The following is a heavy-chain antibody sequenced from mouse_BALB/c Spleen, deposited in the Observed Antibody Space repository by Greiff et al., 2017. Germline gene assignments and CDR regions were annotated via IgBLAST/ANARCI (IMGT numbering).Heavy chain of an antibody. J-gene: IGHJ4*01. CDR3: ARQTYGTMDD. D-gene: IGHD2-10*02. V-gene: IGHV5-12-1*01. Sequence: EVKLVESGGGLVKPGGSLKLSCAASGFAFSSYDMSWVRQTPEKRLEWVAYISSGGGSTYYPDTVKGRFTISRDNAKNTLYLQMSSLKAEDTAMYYCARQTYGTMDDWGQGTSVTVSS. CDR2: ISSGGGST. CDR1: GFAFSSYD.